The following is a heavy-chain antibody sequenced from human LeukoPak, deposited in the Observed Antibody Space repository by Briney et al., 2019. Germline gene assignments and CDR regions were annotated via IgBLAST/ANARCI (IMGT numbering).Heavy chain of an antibody. CDR2: IYYHENT. Sequence: SETLSLTCTVSGGSISSSSDYWGWIRQAPGKGLEWIGSIYYHENTYYNSSLKSRVTISVDTSKNQFSLKLNSVTAADTAVYYCARVTGYVMEDYFDYWGQGTLVTVSS. D-gene: IGHD6-13*01. CDR1: GGSISSSSDY. V-gene: IGHV4-39*07. J-gene: IGHJ4*02. CDR3: ARVTGYVMEDYFDY.